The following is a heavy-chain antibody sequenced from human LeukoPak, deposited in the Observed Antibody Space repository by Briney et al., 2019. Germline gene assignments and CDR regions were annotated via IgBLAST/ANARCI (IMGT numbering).Heavy chain of an antibody. V-gene: IGHV3-7*03. J-gene: IGHJ4*02. CDR2: INQDGSGE. D-gene: IGHD3-22*01. CDR3: AKDATYYYDSSGYFLY. Sequence: GGSLRLSCAASGFTISRYWMSWFRQAPGKGLEWVATINQDGSGEYYVDSVKGRFTISRDNAKNSLYLQMNSLRAEDTALYYCAKDATYYYDSSGYFLYWGQGTLVTVSS. CDR1: GFTISRYW.